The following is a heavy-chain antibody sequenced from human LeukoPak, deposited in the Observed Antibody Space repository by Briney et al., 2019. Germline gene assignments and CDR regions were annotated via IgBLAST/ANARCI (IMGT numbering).Heavy chain of an antibody. CDR1: GFTVSSYY. V-gene: IGHV3-66*01. D-gene: IGHD4-11*01. CDR3: ARSYSNHLFGMDV. Sequence: PGGSLRLSCAASGFTVSSYYMTWVRQAAGKGLEWVSVIYSGGSTYYADSVKGRVAISIDNSKNTVFLQMNSVRAADTALYYCARSYSNHLFGMDVWGQGTTVTVSS. J-gene: IGHJ6*02. CDR2: IYSGGST.